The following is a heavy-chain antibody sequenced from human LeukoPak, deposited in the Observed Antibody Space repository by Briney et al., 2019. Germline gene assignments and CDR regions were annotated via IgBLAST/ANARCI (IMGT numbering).Heavy chain of an antibody. J-gene: IGHJ4*02. CDR1: GFTFNNYA. D-gene: IGHD5-12*01. V-gene: IGHV3-23*01. CDR3: AKALGSIVVTASDY. CDR2: ISGSGGAT. Sequence: GGSLRLSCAASGFTFNNYAMSWVRQAPGKGLEWVSAISGSGGATYSADSVKGRFTISRDNSKNTLYLQMHSLRAEDTAVYYCAKALGSIVVTASDYWGQGTLVTVSS.